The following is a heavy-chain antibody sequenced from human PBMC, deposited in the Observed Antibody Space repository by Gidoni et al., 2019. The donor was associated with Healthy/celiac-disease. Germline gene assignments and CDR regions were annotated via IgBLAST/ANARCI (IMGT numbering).Heavy chain of an antibody. V-gene: IGHV3-23*01. CDR2: ISGSGGST. Sequence: EVQLLESGGDLVQPGGSLRLSCAASGFTFSSYAMSWVRQAPGKGLEWVSAISGSGGSTYYATSVKGRFTISRENSKNPLYLKMNSLRAEDTAVYYCAKGRAWGVVVPAANDYWGQGTLVTVSS. CDR3: AKGRAWGVVVPAANDY. D-gene: IGHD2-2*01. J-gene: IGHJ4*02. CDR1: GFTFSSYA.